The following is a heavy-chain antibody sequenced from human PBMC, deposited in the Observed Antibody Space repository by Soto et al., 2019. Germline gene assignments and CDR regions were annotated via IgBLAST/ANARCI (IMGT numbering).Heavy chain of an antibody. V-gene: IGHV4-30-4*01. CDR2: IYYSGST. CDR1: GGSISSGDYY. Sequence: QVQLQESGPGLVKPSQTLSLTCTVSGGSISSGDYYWSWIRQPPGKGLEWIGYIYYSGSTYYNPSLKSRATISVDTSKNQFSLKLSSVTAADTAVYYCARVGTTYYYGSGRFNWFDPWGQGTLVTVSS. D-gene: IGHD3-10*01. CDR3: ARVGTTYYYGSGRFNWFDP. J-gene: IGHJ5*02.